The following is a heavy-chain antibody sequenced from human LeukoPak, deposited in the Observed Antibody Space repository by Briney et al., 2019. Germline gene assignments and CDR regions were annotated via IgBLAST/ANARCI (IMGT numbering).Heavy chain of an antibody. D-gene: IGHD4-17*01. V-gene: IGHV1-18*01. CDR2: ISTQSGNT. CDR3: ARGAYGDK. CDR1: GYTLTSYG. J-gene: IGHJ4*02. Sequence: APVKVSCEASGYTLTSYGINWMRQAPGQGLEWMGWISTQSGNTNYAQKVQGRLTLTTDRSTNTAHMELRSLRSDDTAVYYCARGAYGDKWGQGTMVTVSS.